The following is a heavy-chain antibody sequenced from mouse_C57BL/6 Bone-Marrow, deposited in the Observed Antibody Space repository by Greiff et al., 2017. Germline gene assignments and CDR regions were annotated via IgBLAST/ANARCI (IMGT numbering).Heavy chain of an antibody. CDR2: IYPRSGNT. CDR3: AREEDNCAGFAY. Sequence: QVQLQQSGAELARPGASVKLSCKASGYTFTSYGISWVKQRTGQGLEWIGGIYPRSGNTYYNEKFKGKATLTADKSSSTAYMELRSLTSEDSAVXFCAREEDNCAGFAYWGQGTLVTVSA. V-gene: IGHV1-81*01. CDR1: GYTFTSYG. J-gene: IGHJ3*01.